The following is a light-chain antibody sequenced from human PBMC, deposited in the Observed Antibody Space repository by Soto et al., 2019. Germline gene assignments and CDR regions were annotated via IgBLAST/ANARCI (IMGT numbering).Light chain of an antibody. J-gene: IGLJ1*01. Sequence: QLVLTQSPSPSASLGAWVRLTCTLSSGHSSYATAWHQQQPEKGPRYLMKLNSDGSHSKGDGIPVRFSGSGSGAERYLTISSLQSEDEADYYCQTWGTGIHVFGTGTKVTVL. V-gene: IGLV4-69*01. CDR2: LNSDGSH. CDR1: SGHSSYA. CDR3: QTWGTGIHV.